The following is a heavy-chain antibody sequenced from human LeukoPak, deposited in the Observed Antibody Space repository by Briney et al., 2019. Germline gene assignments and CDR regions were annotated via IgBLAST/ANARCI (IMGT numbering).Heavy chain of an antibody. CDR1: GFTFCDYS. CDR3: TREIRYFDWFQADY. D-gene: IGHD3-9*01. Sequence: PGRSLRLSCTTSGFTFCDYSMSWFRQAPGKGLEWVGFIRSKGYGGAAEYAASVKGRFTISRDDSNSIAYLQMDSLKTEDTAVYYCTREIRYFDWFQADYWGQGTLVTVSS. V-gene: IGHV3-49*03. CDR2: IRSKGYGGAA. J-gene: IGHJ4*02.